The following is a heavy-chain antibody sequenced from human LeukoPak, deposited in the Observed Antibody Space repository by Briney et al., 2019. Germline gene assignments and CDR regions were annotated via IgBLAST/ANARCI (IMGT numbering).Heavy chain of an antibody. J-gene: IGHJ5*02. D-gene: IGHD3-16*01. CDR2: ISPNSGGT. Sequence: ASVKVSCKASGYTFTGYYMHWVRQAPGQGLEWMGWISPNSGGTNYAQKFQGRVTMTRDTSISTAYMELSRLRSDDTAVYYCARRKRFRGDWFDPWGQGTLVTVSS. CDR3: ARRKRFRGDWFDP. CDR1: GYTFTGYY. V-gene: IGHV1-2*02.